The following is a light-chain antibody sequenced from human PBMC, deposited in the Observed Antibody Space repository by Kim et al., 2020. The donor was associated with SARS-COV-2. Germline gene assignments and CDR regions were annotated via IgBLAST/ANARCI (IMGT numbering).Light chain of an antibody. V-gene: IGLV2-18*02. CDR1: SIGVGSYHR. CDR2: EVS. Sequence: NITCAGPSIGVGSYHRVSWYQPPPATAPKLLIYEVSDRPSGVPHRFSGSKSGNTASLTISWLQTEDEADYYCSSYTSSSTLIFGGGTQLTVL. CDR3: SSYTSSSTLI. J-gene: IGLJ2*01.